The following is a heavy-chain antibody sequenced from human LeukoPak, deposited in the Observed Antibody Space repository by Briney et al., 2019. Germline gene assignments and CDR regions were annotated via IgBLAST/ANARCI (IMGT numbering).Heavy chain of an antibody. CDR1: GGSISSGGYY. CDR3: ARDAAVAGPYYFDY. CDR2: IYYSGST. D-gene: IGHD6-19*01. Sequence: SETLSLACTVSGGSISSGGYYWSWIRQHPGKGLEWIGYIYYSGSTNYNPSLKSRVTMSVDTSKNQFSLKLSSVTAADTAVYYCARDAAVAGPYYFDYWGQGTLVTVSS. J-gene: IGHJ4*02. V-gene: IGHV4-61*08.